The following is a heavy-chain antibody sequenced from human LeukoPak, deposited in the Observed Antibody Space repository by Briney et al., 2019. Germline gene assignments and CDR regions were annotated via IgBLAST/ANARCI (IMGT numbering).Heavy chain of an antibody. V-gene: IGHV1-2*02. CDR2: IKPNGGVT. J-gene: IGHJ4*02. D-gene: IGHD2-21*02. Sequence: ASGRVSCKPSGYTFATYFMHWVRQAPGQGLEWMGYIKPNGGVTNYAQKFRGRVTMTWDTSISTAYIELSGLTSDDTAIYYCARPTYCGSDCYFNFDYWGQGTLVTVSS. CDR3: ARPTYCGSDCYFNFDY. CDR1: GYTFATYF.